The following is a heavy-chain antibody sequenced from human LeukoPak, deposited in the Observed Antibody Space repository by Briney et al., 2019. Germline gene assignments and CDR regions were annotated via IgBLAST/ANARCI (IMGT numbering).Heavy chain of an antibody. V-gene: IGHV1-18*01. J-gene: IGHJ4*02. CDR1: GYTFTSYG. CDR3: AREKPYSYGYQHFDY. CDR2: ISAYNGNT. Sequence: ASVKVSCKASGYTFTSYGISWVRQAPGQRLEWMGWISAYNGNTNYAQKLQGRVTMTTDTSTSTAYMELRSLRSDDTAVYYCAREKPYSYGYQHFDYWGQGTLVTVSS. D-gene: IGHD5-18*01.